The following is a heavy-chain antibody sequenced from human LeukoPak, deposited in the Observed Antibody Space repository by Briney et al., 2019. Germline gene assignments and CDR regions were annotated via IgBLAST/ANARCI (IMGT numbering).Heavy chain of an antibody. V-gene: IGHV1-69*13. CDR3: ARVKCSGGSCYEIDY. CDR1: GYTFTSYD. Sequence: SVKVSCKASGYTFTSYDISWVRQAPGQGLEWMGGIIPIFGTANYAQKFQGRVTITADESTSTAYMELSSLRSEDTAVYYCARVKCSGGSCYEIDYWGQGTLVTVSS. CDR2: IIPIFGTA. D-gene: IGHD2-15*01. J-gene: IGHJ4*02.